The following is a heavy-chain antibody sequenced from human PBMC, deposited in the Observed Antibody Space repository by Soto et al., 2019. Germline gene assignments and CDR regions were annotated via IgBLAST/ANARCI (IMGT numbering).Heavy chain of an antibody. J-gene: IGHJ5*02. D-gene: IGHD3-3*01. V-gene: IGHV4-39*01. CDR3: AVNRFTIFGGVPSSSNWFDP. CDR2: IYYSGST. Sequence: SGTLSLTCTVSGGSISSSSYYWGWIRQNPGKGLEWIGSIYYSGSTYYNPSLKSRVTISVDTSKNQFSLKLSFVTAADTAVYYCAVNRFTIFGGVPSSSNWFDPWGQGTLVTVSS. CDR1: GGSISSSSYY.